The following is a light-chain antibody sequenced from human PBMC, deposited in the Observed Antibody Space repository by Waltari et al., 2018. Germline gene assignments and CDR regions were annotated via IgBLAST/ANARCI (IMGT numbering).Light chain of an antibody. CDR2: DKN. Sequence: TQDPAVSVAMGQTVRITCQGDSLRSSYASWYQQRPGQAPILIMYDKNNRPSGVPDRFSGSSSDNTASLTITGAQAEDEGHYYCHSRDASGVGGTFGGGTKLTVL. J-gene: IGLJ2*01. V-gene: IGLV3-19*01. CDR3: HSRDASGVGGT. CDR1: SLRSSY.